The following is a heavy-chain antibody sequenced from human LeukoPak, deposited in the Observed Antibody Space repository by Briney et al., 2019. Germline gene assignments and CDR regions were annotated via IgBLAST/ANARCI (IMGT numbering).Heavy chain of an antibody. D-gene: IGHD3-22*01. Sequence: ASVKVSCKASGYTFTGYYVHWVRQAPGQGLEWMGRINPNSGGTNSAQKFQGRVTMTRDTSKNQFSLKLSSVTAADTAVYYCARSVATQKNDSSGYYPDYWGQGTLVTVSS. CDR2: INPNSGGT. CDR3: ARSVATQKNDSSGYYPDY. V-gene: IGHV1-2*06. CDR1: GYTFTGYY. J-gene: IGHJ4*02.